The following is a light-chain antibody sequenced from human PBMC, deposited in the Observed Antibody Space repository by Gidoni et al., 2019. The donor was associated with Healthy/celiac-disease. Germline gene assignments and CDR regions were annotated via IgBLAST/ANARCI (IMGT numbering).Light chain of an antibody. CDR1: QSISSS. Sequence: IQITQTSSSLSASVGDRVTITCRASQSISSSLNLYQQKPGKAPTHLIYAASSLQSGVPSRFSGSGSGTDFTLTISSLQPEDFATYYCQQSYSTPRTFGQGTKVEIK. J-gene: IGKJ1*01. V-gene: IGKV1-39*01. CDR2: AAS. CDR3: QQSYSTPRT.